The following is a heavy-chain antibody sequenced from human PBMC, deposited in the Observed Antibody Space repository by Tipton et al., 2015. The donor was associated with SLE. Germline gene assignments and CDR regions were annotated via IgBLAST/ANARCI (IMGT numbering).Heavy chain of an antibody. V-gene: IGHV3-9*01. D-gene: IGHD2-15*01. CDR2: ITSDGGCK. Sequence: SLRLSCVVSEFTVSDYAMYWVRQVPGKGLEWVSGITSDGGCKDYADSVKGRFTISRDNSENILFLQMTSLRPEDTAMYFCAKDVRGTVVVACAFDIWGHGTTVTVSS. J-gene: IGHJ3*02. CDR3: AKDVRGTVVVACAFDI. CDR1: EFTVSDYA.